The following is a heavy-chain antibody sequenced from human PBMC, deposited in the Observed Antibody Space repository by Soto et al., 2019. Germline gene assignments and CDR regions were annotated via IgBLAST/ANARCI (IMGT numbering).Heavy chain of an antibody. D-gene: IGHD6-13*01. V-gene: IGHV1-46*03. CDR2: INPSGGST. CDR3: ARRYSSRWHFDY. Sequence: QVQLVQSGAEVKKPGASVKVSCKASGYTFTNYYVHWVRQAPAQGLEWMGMINPSGGSTNYAQKFQGRXXMXRVXSTSTVYMELSSLRSEDTAVYYCARRYSSRWHFDYWGQGTLVTVSS. CDR1: GYTFTNYY. J-gene: IGHJ4*02.